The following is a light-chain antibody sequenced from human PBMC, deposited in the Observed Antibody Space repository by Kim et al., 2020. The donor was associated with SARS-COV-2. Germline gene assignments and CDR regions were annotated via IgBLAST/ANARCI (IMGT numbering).Light chain of an antibody. CDR2: DAS. Sequence: AYVGDRVTITCRASQDIYKWLAWYQQKPGKAPKLLIYDASSLQSGVPPRFSGSGSGTEFTLTLSSLQPDDFATYYCQQYNAYPWTFGQGTKVDIK. CDR1: QDIYKW. CDR3: QQYNAYPWT. J-gene: IGKJ1*01. V-gene: IGKV1-5*01.